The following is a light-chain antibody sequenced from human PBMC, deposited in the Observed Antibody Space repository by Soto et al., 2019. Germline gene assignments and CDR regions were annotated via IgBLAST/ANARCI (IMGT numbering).Light chain of an antibody. Sequence: EIVLTQSPGTLSLSPGERATLSCRASQSVSSSYLAWYQQKLGQAPRLLIYGASSRATGIPDRFSGSGSGTDFTLTISRLEPEDFAVYYCQQYGSSSPITFGQGTRLEIK. CDR1: QSVSSSY. CDR2: GAS. CDR3: QQYGSSSPIT. J-gene: IGKJ5*01. V-gene: IGKV3-20*01.